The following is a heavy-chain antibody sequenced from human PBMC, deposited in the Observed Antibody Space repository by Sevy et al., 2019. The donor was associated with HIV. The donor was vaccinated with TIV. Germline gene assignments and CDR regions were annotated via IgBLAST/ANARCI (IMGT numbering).Heavy chain of an antibody. D-gene: IGHD2-21*02. CDR1: GFTFSDYY. CDR3: ARVAVEYCTDDCYHRFDY. Sequence: GASLRLSCAASGFTFSDYYMSWIRQAPGKGLEWVSYISSSGSTINYADSVKGRFTISRDNAKNSLYLQMNNLRTDDTAVYYCARVAVEYCTDDCYHRFDYWGQGTQVTVSS. V-gene: IGHV3-11*04. J-gene: IGHJ4*02. CDR2: ISSSGSTI.